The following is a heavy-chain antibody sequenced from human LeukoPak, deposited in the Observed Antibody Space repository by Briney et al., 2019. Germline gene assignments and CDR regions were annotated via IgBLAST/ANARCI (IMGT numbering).Heavy chain of an antibody. J-gene: IGHJ4*02. D-gene: IGHD6-13*01. CDR3: ARVEVLYSSSWITTDY. CDR2: IFYSGST. V-gene: IGHV4-39*07. Sequence: KPSETLSLTCTVSGGSISTSNYYWGWIRQPPGKGLEWIGNIFYSGSTYYSPSVKSRVTISLDTSRNQFSLKLNSVTAADTAVYYCARVEVLYSSSWITTDYWGQGTLVTVFS. CDR1: GGSISTSNYY.